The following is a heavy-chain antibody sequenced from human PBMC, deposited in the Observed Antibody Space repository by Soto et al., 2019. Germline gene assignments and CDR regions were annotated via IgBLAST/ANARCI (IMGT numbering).Heavy chain of an antibody. D-gene: IGHD3-10*01. Sequence: ASVKVSCKASGYTFTSYGISWVRQAPGQGLEWMGWISAYNGNTNYAQKLQGRVTMTTDTSTSTAYMELRSLRSDDTAVYYCARDKYYYGSAPVDDYHYYGMDVRGQGTTVTVSS. CDR2: ISAYNGNT. CDR3: ARDKYYYGSAPVDDYHYYGMDV. V-gene: IGHV1-18*01. CDR1: GYTFTSYG. J-gene: IGHJ6*02.